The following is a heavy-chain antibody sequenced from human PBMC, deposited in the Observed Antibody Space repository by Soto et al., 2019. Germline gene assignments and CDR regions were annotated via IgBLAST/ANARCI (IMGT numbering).Heavy chain of an antibody. J-gene: IGHJ6*02. CDR1: RDTFNKYA. V-gene: IGHV1-69*01. CDR2: IIPIFSSR. Sequence: QVQLVQSGAEVKKPGSSVKVSCKTSRDTFNKYAFNWVRQAPGQGLEWMGWIIPIFSSRNYAEKFQGRVTITADDSTSTAYMELRILRFEYTAVYYFARGETYLGVWGQGTTVTVS. CDR3: ARGETYLGV. D-gene: IGHD3-16*01.